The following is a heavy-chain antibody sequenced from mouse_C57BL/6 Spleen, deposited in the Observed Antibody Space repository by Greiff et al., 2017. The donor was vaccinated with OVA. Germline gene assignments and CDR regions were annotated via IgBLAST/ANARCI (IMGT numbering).Heavy chain of an antibody. CDR2: ISSGGDYI. D-gene: IGHD2-5*01. V-gene: IGHV5-9-1*02. CDR1: GFTFSSYA. CDR3: TRNYYSNYVRAMDY. Sequence: EVQRVESGEGLVKPGGSLKLSCAASGFTFSSYAMSWVRQTPETRLEWVAYISSGGDYIYYADTVKGRFTISRDNARNTLYLQMSSLKSEDTAMYYCTRNYYSNYVRAMDYWGQGTSVTVSS. J-gene: IGHJ4*01.